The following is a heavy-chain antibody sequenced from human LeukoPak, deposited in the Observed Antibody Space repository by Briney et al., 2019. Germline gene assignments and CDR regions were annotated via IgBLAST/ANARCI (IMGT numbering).Heavy chain of an antibody. CDR1: GFSFSSYW. CDR3: MTELLGY. D-gene: IGHD1-14*01. V-gene: IGHV3-7*03. Sequence: GGSLRLSCAASGFSFSSYWMTWVRQAPGRGLEFVANIRGDGNEKYYMDSMKGRLTISRDNARNSLFLQMSGLRAEDTAVYYCMTELLGYRGQGTLVTVSS. J-gene: IGHJ4*02. CDR2: IRGDGNEK.